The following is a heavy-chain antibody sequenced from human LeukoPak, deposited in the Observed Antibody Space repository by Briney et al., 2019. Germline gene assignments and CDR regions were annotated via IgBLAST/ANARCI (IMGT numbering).Heavy chain of an antibody. D-gene: IGHD6-13*01. V-gene: IGHV3-7*01. J-gene: IGHJ4*02. Sequence: GGSLRLSCAASGFTFSSYEMNWVRQAPGKGLEWVANIKQDGSEKYYVDSVKGRFTISRDNAKNSLYLQMNSLRAEDTAVYYCARGASSSLFDYWGQGTLVTVSS. CDR3: ARGASSSLFDY. CDR1: GFTFSSYE. CDR2: IKQDGSEK.